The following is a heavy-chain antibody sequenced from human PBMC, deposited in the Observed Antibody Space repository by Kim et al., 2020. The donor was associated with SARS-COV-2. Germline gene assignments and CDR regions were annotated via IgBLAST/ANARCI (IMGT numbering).Heavy chain of an antibody. CDR3: ARENSGSYYVLNWFDP. J-gene: IGHJ5*02. Sequence: GGSLRLSCAASGFTFSSYSMNWVRQAPGKGLEWVSSISSSSSYIYYADSVKGRFTISRDNAKNSLYLQMNSLRAEDTAVYYCARENSGSYYVLNWFDPWGQGTLVTVSS. V-gene: IGHV3-21*01. D-gene: IGHD1-26*01. CDR2: ISSSSSYI. CDR1: GFTFSSYS.